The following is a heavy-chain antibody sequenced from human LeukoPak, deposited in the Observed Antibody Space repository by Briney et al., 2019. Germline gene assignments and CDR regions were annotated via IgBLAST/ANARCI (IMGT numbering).Heavy chain of an antibody. Sequence: GGSLRLSCAASGFTVSSNYMSWVRQAPGKGLEWVSVIYSGGSTYYADSVKGRFTISRDNSKNTLYLQMNSLRAEDTAVYYCARSPRAMHWFDPWGQGTLVTVSS. J-gene: IGHJ5*02. V-gene: IGHV3-53*01. CDR3: ARSPRAMHWFDP. CDR2: IYSGGST. CDR1: GFTVSSNY.